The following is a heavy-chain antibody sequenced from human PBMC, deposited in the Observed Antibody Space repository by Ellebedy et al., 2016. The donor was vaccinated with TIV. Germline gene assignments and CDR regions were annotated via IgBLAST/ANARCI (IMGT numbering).Heavy chain of an antibody. D-gene: IGHD3-16*02. CDR2: ISGSGGST. CDR3: AKGPLVWGSYRYAFDY. V-gene: IGHV3-23*01. J-gene: IGHJ4*02. Sequence: GGSLRLSXAASGFTFSSYAMSWVRQAPGKGLEWVSAISGSGGSTYYADSVKGRFTISRDNSKNTLYLQMNSLRAEDTAVYYCAKGPLVWGSYRYAFDYWGQGTLVTVSS. CDR1: GFTFSSYA.